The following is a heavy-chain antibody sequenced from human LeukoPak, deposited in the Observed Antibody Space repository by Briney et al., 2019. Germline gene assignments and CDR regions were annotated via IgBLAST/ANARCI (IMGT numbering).Heavy chain of an antibody. Sequence: GGSLRLSCAASGFTFSSYAMNWVRQAPGKGLEWVSAISGGGDGTYYADSVKGRFTISRDNSKNTLYLQMNSLRAEDTAVYYCAKAPFFPIAVAATSPLYFDYWGQGTLVTVSS. J-gene: IGHJ4*02. CDR1: GFTFSSYA. CDR2: ISGGGDGT. V-gene: IGHV3-23*01. CDR3: AKAPFFPIAVAATSPLYFDY. D-gene: IGHD6-19*01.